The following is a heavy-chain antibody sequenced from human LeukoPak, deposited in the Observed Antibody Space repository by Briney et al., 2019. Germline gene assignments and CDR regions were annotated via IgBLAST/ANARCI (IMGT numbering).Heavy chain of an antibody. Sequence: PGGSLRLSCAASGFTFSSYAMHWVRQAPGKGLEWVAVISYDGSNKYYADSVKGRFPISRDNSKNPLYLQMNSLRAEDTAVYYCARDGARGTPVWGQGTLVTVSS. J-gene: IGHJ4*02. V-gene: IGHV3-30-3*01. D-gene: IGHD1-26*01. CDR3: ARDGARGTPV. CDR2: ISYDGSNK. CDR1: GFTFSSYA.